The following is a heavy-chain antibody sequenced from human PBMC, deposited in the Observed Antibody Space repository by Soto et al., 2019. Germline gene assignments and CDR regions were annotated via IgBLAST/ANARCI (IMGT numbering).Heavy chain of an antibody. CDR1: GGSISSSSYY. Sequence: SETLSLTCTVSGGSISSSSYYWGWIRQPPGKGLEWIGSIYYSGSTYYNPSLKSRVTISVDTSKNQFSLKLSSVTAADTAVYYCARQHFWSGYGFDYWGQGTLVTVSS. D-gene: IGHD3-3*02. J-gene: IGHJ4*02. V-gene: IGHV4-39*01. CDR3: ARQHFWSGYGFDY. CDR2: IYYSGST.